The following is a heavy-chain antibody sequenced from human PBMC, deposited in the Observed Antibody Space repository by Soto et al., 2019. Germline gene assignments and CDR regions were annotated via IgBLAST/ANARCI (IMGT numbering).Heavy chain of an antibody. CDR2: ISSSSSDI. V-gene: IGHV3-21*01. CDR3: ARDQPGYSYGYGLGY. D-gene: IGHD5-18*01. J-gene: IGHJ4*02. Sequence: EVQLVESGGGLVKPGGSLRLSCAASGFTFSSYSMNWVRQAPGKGLEWVSSISSSSSDIYYADSVKGRLTISRDNAKNALYLQMNSLRAEDTAVYYCARDQPGYSYGYGLGYWGQGTLVTVSS. CDR1: GFTFSSYS.